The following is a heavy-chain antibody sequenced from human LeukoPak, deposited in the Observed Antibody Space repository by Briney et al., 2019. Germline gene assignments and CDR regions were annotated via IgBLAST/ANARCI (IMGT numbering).Heavy chain of an antibody. D-gene: IGHD3-3*01. V-gene: IGHV3-30*01. Sequence: GRSLRLSCAASGFTFSACAMHWVRQAPGKGLEWVAVISYDGNNKYYADSVKGRFTISRDNSKNTLYLQMNSLRVEDAAMYYCASGGFYDFWSGYYPPFDYWGQGTLVTVSS. CDR2: ISYDGNNK. CDR3: ASGGFYDFWSGYYPPFDY. CDR1: GFTFSACA. J-gene: IGHJ4*02.